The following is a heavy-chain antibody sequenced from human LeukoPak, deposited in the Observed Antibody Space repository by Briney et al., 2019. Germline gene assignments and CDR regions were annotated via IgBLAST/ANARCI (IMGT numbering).Heavy chain of an antibody. Sequence: PSETLSPTCAVHGGSFSGYYWSWIRQPPGKGLEWIGEINHSGSTNYNPSLKSRVTISVDTSKNQFSLKLSSVTAADTAVYYCARADGYKRGGFDYWGQGTLVTVSS. CDR2: INHSGST. V-gene: IGHV4-34*01. D-gene: IGHD5-24*01. CDR1: GGSFSGYY. CDR3: ARADGYKRGGFDY. J-gene: IGHJ4*02.